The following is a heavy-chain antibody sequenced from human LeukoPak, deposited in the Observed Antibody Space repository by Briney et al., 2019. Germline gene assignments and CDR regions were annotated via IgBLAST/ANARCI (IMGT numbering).Heavy chain of an antibody. V-gene: IGHV4-59*08. J-gene: IGHJ4*02. D-gene: IGHD6-19*01. Sequence: SETLSLTCTVSGGSISSYYWSWIRQPPGKGLEWIGYIFYIGSTNYNPSLKSRVTISVDTSKSQFSLKLSSVTAADTAVYYCARWDSSGWYYFDYWGQGTLVTVSS. CDR1: GGSISSYY. CDR3: ARWDSSGWYYFDY. CDR2: IFYIGST.